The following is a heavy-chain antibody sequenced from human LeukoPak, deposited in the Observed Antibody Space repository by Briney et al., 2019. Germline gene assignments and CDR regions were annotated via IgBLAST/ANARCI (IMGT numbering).Heavy chain of an antibody. V-gene: IGHV4-59*01. CDR1: GGSISSYY. CDR2: IYYSGST. D-gene: IGHD4-17*01. Sequence: SETLSLTCTVFGGSISSYYWSWIRQPPGKGLEWIGYIYYSGSTNYNPSLKSRVAISVDTSKNQFSLKLSSVTAADTAVYYCARGHRYGDYADWFDPWGQGTLVTVSS. CDR3: ARGHRYGDYADWFDP. J-gene: IGHJ5*02.